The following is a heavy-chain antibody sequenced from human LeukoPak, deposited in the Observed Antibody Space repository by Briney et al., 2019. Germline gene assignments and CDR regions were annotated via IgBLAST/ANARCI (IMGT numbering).Heavy chain of an antibody. CDR1: GFTFSSYS. Sequence: GGSLRLSCAASGFTFSSYSMNWVRQAPGKGLEWVAAISGSGGSTYYADSVKGRFTISRDNSKNTLYLQMNSLRAEDTAVYYCAKELDSSGYYHSFDYWGQGTLVTVSS. CDR2: ISGSGGST. D-gene: IGHD3-22*01. V-gene: IGHV3-23*01. CDR3: AKELDSSGYYHSFDY. J-gene: IGHJ4*02.